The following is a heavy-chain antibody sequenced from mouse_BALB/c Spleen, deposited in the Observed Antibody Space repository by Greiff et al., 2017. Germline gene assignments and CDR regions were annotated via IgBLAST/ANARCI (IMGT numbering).Heavy chain of an antibody. J-gene: IGHJ2*01. CDR3: ARNYYGSRYYFDY. CDR1: GFTFSSFG. V-gene: IGHV5-17*02. D-gene: IGHD1-1*01. Sequence: DVMLVESGGGLVQPGGSRKLSCAASGFTFSSFGMHWVRQAPEKGLEWVAYISSGSSTIYYADTVKGRFTISRDNPKNTLFLQMTSLRSEDTAMYYCARNYYGSRYYFDYWGQGTTLTVSS. CDR2: ISSGSSTI.